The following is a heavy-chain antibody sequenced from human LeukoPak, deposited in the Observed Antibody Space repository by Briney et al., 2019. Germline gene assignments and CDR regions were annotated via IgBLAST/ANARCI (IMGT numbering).Heavy chain of an antibody. J-gene: IGHJ4*02. V-gene: IGHV5-51*01. D-gene: IGHD3-10*01. CDR1: GYSFTYYW. CDR2: IFPGDSKT. CDR3: ARLWFGELAGIDY. Sequence: GESLKISCMISGYSFTYYWIGWVRQMPGRGLEWLGVIFPGDSKTRYSPSFQGQVSISADRSSSTAYLQWSSLQASDTAMYYCARLWFGELAGIDYWGQGTLVTVSS.